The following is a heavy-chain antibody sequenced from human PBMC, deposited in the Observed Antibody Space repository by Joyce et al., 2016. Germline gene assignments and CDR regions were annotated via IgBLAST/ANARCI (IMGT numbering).Heavy chain of an antibody. Sequence: QLQLQESGPGLVKPSETLSLTCTVSGGSIGSTTYFWAWIRQPPGKGLEWIGGISYGGSTSYNPSLKSRVTISVDKSKNQFSLKLSSVTAADTAVYFCARQVYSGSYGIDYWGQGTLVTVSS. CDR2: ISYGGST. D-gene: IGHD1-26*01. V-gene: IGHV4-39*01. J-gene: IGHJ4*02. CDR1: GGSIGSTTYF. CDR3: ARQVYSGSYGIDY.